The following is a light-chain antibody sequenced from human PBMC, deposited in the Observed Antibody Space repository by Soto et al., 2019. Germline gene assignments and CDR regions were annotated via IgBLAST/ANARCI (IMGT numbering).Light chain of an antibody. V-gene: IGLV2-14*01. CDR1: SSDVGGYKY. J-gene: IGLJ2*01. CDR3: SSYTSSSTSVV. CDR2: EVS. Sequence: QSALTQPASVSGSPGQSITISCTGTSSDVGGYKYVSWYQQHPGKAPKLMIFEVSNRPSGVSNRFSGSKSGNTASLTISGLQAEDEAEYYCSSYTSSSTSVVFGRGTKLTVL.